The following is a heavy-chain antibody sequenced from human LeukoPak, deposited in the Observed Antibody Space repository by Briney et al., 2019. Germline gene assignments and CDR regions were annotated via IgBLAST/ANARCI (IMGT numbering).Heavy chain of an antibody. D-gene: IGHD1-26*01. Sequence: ASVKVSCKASGYTFTGYYMHWGRQAPGQGLEWMGWINLNSGGTNYAQKFQGRVTMTRATSISTAYMELSRLRSDDTAVYYCARDSAIVGALFDYWGQGTLVTVSS. V-gene: IGHV1-2*02. CDR1: GYTFTGYY. J-gene: IGHJ4*02. CDR3: ARDSAIVGALFDY. CDR2: INLNSGGT.